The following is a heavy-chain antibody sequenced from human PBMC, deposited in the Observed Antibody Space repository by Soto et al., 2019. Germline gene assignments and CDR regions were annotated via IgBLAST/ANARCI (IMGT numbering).Heavy chain of an antibody. CDR3: ARRGGSAERSNWFDP. J-gene: IGHJ5*02. CDR2: IYYSGST. V-gene: IGHV4-59*01. CDR1: GGSISSYY. D-gene: IGHD1-26*01. Sequence: QVQLQESGPGLVKPSETLSLTCTVSGGSISSYYWSWIRQPPGKGLEWIGYIYYSGSTNYNPSLKSRVTISVDTSKNQFSLKLSSVTAADTVVYYCARRGGSAERSNWFDPWGQGTLVTVSS.